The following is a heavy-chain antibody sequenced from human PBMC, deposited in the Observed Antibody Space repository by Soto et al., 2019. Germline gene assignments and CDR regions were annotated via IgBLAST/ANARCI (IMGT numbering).Heavy chain of an antibody. CDR3: ARTLSYYNSSGYYPLDI. V-gene: IGHV1-3*01. D-gene: IGHD3-22*01. Sequence: ASVKVSCKASGYTFTSYAIHWVRQAPGQRLEWMGCINAGNGNTKYSQKFQGRVTITRDTSASTAYMELSSPRSEDTDVYYCARTLSYYNSSGYYPLDIWGQGTMVTVSS. CDR2: INAGNGNT. CDR1: GYTFTSYA. J-gene: IGHJ3*02.